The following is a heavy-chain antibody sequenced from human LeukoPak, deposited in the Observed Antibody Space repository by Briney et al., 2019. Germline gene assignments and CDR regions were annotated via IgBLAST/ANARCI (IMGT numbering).Heavy chain of an antibody. Sequence: GGSLRLSCAASGFTFSDYHMSWIRQAPGKGLEWVSDISSSSSYTNYADSVKGRFTISRDNAKNSLYLQMNSLRAEDTAVYYCARFDGSGSREVFDPWGQGTLVTVSS. J-gene: IGHJ5*02. CDR3: ARFDGSGSREVFDP. V-gene: IGHV3-11*06. CDR2: ISSSSSYT. D-gene: IGHD3-10*01. CDR1: GFTFSDYH.